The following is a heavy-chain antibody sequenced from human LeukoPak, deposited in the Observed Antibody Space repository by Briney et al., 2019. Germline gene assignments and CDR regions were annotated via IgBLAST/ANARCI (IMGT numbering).Heavy chain of an antibody. V-gene: IGHV1-69*10. Sequence: SVKVSCKASGGTFSSYAISWVRQAPGQGLEWMGGIIPIFGIANYAQKFQGRVTITADKSTSTAYMELSSLRSEGTAVYYCAAEIYGGNSNCCTFDFWGPGTPVTVSS. CDR1: GGTFSSYA. J-gene: IGHJ3*01. D-gene: IGHD4-23*01. CDR3: AAEIYGGNSNCCTFDF. CDR2: IIPIFGIA.